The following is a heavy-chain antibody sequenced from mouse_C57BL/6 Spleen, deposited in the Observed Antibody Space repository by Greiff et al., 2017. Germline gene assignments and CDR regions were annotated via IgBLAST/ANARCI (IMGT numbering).Heavy chain of an antibody. CDR2: IDPETGGT. Sequence: VQLQESGAELVRPGASVTLSCKASGYTFTDYEMHWVKQTPVHGLEWIGAIDPETGGTAYNQKFKGKAILTADKSSSTAYMELRSLTSEDSAVYYCTPLITTVVAGGYWGQGTTLTVSS. J-gene: IGHJ2*01. CDR3: TPLITTVVAGGY. V-gene: IGHV1-15*01. D-gene: IGHD1-1*01. CDR1: GYTFTDYE.